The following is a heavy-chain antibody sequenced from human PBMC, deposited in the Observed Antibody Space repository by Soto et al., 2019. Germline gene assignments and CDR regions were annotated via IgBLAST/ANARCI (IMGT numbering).Heavy chain of an antibody. J-gene: IGHJ4*02. V-gene: IGHV4-34*01. CDR1: GGSFSGYY. CDR2: INHSGST. CDR3: ATKAPQPYPYYFDC. Sequence: SETLSLTCAVYGGSFSGYYWSWIRQPPGKGLEWIGEINHSGSTNYNPSLKSRVTISVDTSKNQFSLKLSSVTAADTAVYYCATKAPQPYPYYFDCWGQGTLVTVSS.